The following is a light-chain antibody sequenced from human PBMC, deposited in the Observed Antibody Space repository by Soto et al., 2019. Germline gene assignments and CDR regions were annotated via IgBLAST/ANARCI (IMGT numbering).Light chain of an antibody. Sequence: IRMTQSPSSLSASVVARVTITCRASQTINNNLNWYQQKPGKAPKLLIYGASSLQSGVPSRFSGSGSGTEFTLTVSSLEPEDFALYYCQQRSNRITFGQGRLLEV. V-gene: IGKV1-39*01. CDR1: QTINNN. CDR2: GAS. CDR3: QQRSNRIT. J-gene: IGKJ5*01.